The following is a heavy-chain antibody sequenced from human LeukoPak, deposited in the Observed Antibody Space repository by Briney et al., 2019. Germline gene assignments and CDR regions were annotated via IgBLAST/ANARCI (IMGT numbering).Heavy chain of an antibody. CDR2: IYHSGST. J-gene: IGHJ4*02. Sequence: SETLSLTCTVSGYSISSGYYWGWIRQPPGKGLEWIGSIYHSGSTYYNPSLKSRVTISVDTSKNQFSLKLSSVTAADTAVYYCARDLRLGYCTNGVCYEYWGQGTLVTVSS. CDR3: ARDLRLGYCTNGVCYEY. CDR1: GYSISSGYY. V-gene: IGHV4-38-2*02. D-gene: IGHD2-8*01.